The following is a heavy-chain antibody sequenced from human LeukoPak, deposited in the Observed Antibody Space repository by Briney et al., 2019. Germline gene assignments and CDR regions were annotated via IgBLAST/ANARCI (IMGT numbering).Heavy chain of an antibody. Sequence: SETLSLTCTVSGGSTSSYYWSWIRQPPGKGLEWIGDIYYSGSTNYNPSLKSRVTISVDTSKNQFSLKLSSVTAADTAVYYCARVRAGLFLPRGWFDPWGQGTLVTVSS. CDR2: IYYSGST. D-gene: IGHD6-19*01. CDR3: ARVRAGLFLPRGWFDP. J-gene: IGHJ5*02. CDR1: GGSTSSYY. V-gene: IGHV4-59*01.